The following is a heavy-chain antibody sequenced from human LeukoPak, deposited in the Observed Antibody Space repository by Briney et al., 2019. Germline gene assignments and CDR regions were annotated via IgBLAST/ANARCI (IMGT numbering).Heavy chain of an antibody. V-gene: IGHV3-30-3*01. Sequence: GGSLRLSCAASGFTFSNYAMHWVRQAPGKGLEWVAVISYDGSNKYYADSVKGRFTISRDNSKNTLYLQMNSLRAEDTAVYYCAREPYSSGWYFSYYFDYWGQGTQVTASS. J-gene: IGHJ4*02. CDR2: ISYDGSNK. CDR1: GFTFSNYA. D-gene: IGHD6-19*01. CDR3: AREPYSSGWYFSYYFDY.